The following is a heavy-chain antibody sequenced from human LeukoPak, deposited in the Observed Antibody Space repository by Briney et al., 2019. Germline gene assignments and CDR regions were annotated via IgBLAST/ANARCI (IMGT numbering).Heavy chain of an antibody. D-gene: IGHD6-13*01. CDR2: INAGNGDT. J-gene: IGHJ6*02. Sequence: ASVKVSCKTSGYTFTSYAIYWVRQAPGQRLEWMGWINAGNGDTRYSQTFQGRLTITRDTSASTVYMELSGLRSEDTAVYYCASPYPGIAVAGNSYYYGMDVWGQGTTVTVSS. V-gene: IGHV1-3*01. CDR3: ASPYPGIAVAGNSYYYGMDV. CDR1: GYTFTSYA.